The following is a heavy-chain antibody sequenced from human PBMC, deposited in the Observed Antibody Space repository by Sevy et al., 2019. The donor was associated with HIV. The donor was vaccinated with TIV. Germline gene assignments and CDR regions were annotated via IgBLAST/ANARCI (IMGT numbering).Heavy chain of an antibody. D-gene: IGHD2-15*01. CDR3: ARARGSDCSGGSCYSEYNWFDP. CDR1: GYTFTSYG. CDR2: ISAYNGNT. J-gene: IGHJ5*02. Sequence: ASVKVSCKASGYTFTSYGISWVRQAPGQGLEWMGWISAYNGNTNYAQKLQGRVTMTTDTSTSTAYMELRSLRSDDTAVYYCARARGSDCSGGSCYSEYNWFDPWGQGTLVTASS. V-gene: IGHV1-18*01.